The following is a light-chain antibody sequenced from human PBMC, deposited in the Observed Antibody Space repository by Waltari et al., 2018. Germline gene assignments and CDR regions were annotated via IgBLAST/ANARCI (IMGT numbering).Light chain of an antibody. Sequence: QSVVTQPPSASGTPGQRVTLSCSGSNSNIGSDIVNWYQQFPGTAPKLLIYANNQRPSVVPCRFSASRSGTSASLVISGLQSEDEADYYCATCDASLDTWVFGGGTKVTVL. CDR2: ANN. CDR3: ATCDASLDTWV. CDR1: NSNIGSDI. J-gene: IGLJ3*02. V-gene: IGLV1-44*01.